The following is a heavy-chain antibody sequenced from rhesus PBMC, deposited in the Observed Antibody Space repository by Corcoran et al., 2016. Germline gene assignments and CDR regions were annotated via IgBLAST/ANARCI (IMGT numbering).Heavy chain of an antibody. CDR3: ARDGGWNYPS. CDR1: GGSISDHYY. D-gene: IGHD1-26*01. V-gene: IGHV4-106*01. Sequence: QVQLQESGPGLVKPSETLSLTCAVYGGSISDHYYWSWIRKPPGKGLEVIGQLVCVRVSPPTNPPLKCRFTVATDPPKTQSSLKLSSVTAADSAVYYCARDGGWNYPSWGQGVLVTVSS. CDR2: LVCVRVSP. J-gene: IGHJ4*01.